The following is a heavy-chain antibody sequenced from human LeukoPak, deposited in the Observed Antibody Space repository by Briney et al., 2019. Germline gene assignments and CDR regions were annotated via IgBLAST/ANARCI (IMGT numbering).Heavy chain of an antibody. Sequence: ASVKVSCKASGYTLTDYYIHWVRQAPGHGLEWMGFIIPHSGGTTYEQRFQGRVTMTRDMSIGTFYMELSSLRSDDTAVYYCSTEDKYCTTPNCGAYWGQGTLVTVSS. J-gene: IGHJ4*02. CDR2: IIPHSGGT. CDR3: STEDKYCTTPNCGAY. D-gene: IGHD2-8*01. V-gene: IGHV1-2*02. CDR1: GYTLTDYY.